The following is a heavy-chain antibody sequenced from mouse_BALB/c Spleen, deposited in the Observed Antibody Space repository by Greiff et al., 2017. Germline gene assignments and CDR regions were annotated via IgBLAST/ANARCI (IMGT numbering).Heavy chain of an antibody. Sequence: QVHVKQSGAELARPGASVKMSCKASGYTFTSYTMHWVKQRPGQGLEWIGYINPSSGYTNYNQKFKDKATLTADKSSSTAYMQLSSLTSEDSAVYYCARCGNYPYAMDYWGQGTSVTVSS. CDR3: ARCGNYPYAMDY. D-gene: IGHD2-1*01. CDR1: GYTFTSYT. J-gene: IGHJ4*01. V-gene: IGHV1-4*01. CDR2: INPSSGYT.